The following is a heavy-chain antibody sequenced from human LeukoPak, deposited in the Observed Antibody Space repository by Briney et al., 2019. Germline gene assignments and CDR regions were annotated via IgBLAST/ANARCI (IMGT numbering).Heavy chain of an antibody. V-gene: IGHV3-33*01. CDR3: AREWLVMAYYYYGMDV. CDR2: IWYDGSNK. CDR1: GFTFSSYG. D-gene: IGHD6-19*01. Sequence: PGGSLRLSCAASGFTFSSYGMHWVRQAPGKGLEWVAVIWYDGSNKYYADSVKGRFTISRDNSKNTLYLQMNSLGAEDTAVYYCAREWLVMAYYYYGMDVWGQGTTVTVSS. J-gene: IGHJ6*02.